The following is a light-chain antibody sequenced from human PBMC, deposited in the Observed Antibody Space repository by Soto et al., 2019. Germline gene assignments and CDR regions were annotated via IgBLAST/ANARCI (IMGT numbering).Light chain of an antibody. CDR1: HPITNF. CDR3: QQSYTSPQLS. CDR2: AAS. V-gene: IGKV1-39*01. J-gene: IGKJ4*01. Sequence: DIQMTQSPSSLSASVGDTVTITCRASHPITNFLNWYQKKPGEVPKLLIFAASRLESGVPSRFSGTGSGTDFALTIKSLQPDDFATYYYQQSYTSPQLSFGGGTRVDFK.